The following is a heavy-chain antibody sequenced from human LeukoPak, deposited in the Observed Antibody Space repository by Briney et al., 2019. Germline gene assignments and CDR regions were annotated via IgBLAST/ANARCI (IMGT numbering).Heavy chain of an antibody. V-gene: IGHV3-30-3*01. CDR3: ARGGRYCSGGSCYSGVDFDY. Sequence: GGSLGLSCAASGFTFSSYAMHWVRQAPGKGLEWVAVISYDGSNKYYADSVKGRFTISRDNSKNTLYLQMNSLRAEDTAVYYCARGGRYCSGGSCYSGVDFDYWGQGTLVTVSS. CDR1: GFTFSSYA. CDR2: ISYDGSNK. J-gene: IGHJ4*02. D-gene: IGHD2-15*01.